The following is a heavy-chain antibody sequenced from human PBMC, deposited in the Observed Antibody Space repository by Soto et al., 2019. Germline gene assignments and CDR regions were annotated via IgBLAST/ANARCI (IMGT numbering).Heavy chain of an antibody. Sequence: PGGSLRLSCAASGFTFSSYDMSWVRQAPGKGLEWVSVISGSGGSTYYADSVKGRFTISRDNSKNTLYLQMNSLRAEDTAVYYCAKAITVAGYYFDYWGQGTLVTVSS. V-gene: IGHV3-23*01. CDR2: ISGSGGST. CDR3: AKAITVAGYYFDY. J-gene: IGHJ4*02. CDR1: GFTFSSYD. D-gene: IGHD6-19*01.